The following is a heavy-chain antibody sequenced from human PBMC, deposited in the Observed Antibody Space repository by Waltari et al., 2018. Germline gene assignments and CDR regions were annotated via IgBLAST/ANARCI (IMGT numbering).Heavy chain of an antibody. Sequence: QVQLPQWGAGLLKPSEPLSPTCAVYGGSFGGYYWSWIRQPPGKGLEWIGEINHSGSTNYSPSLTSRVTISVDTAKNQFSLKLSSVTAADTAMYYCARRRDGYSVDYWGQGTLVTVSS. CDR3: ARRRDGYSVDY. V-gene: IGHV4-34*01. CDR2: INHSGST. D-gene: IGHD5-12*01. J-gene: IGHJ4*02. CDR1: GGSFGGYY.